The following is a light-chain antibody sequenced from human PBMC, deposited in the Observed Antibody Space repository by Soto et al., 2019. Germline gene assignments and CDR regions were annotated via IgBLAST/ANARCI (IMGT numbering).Light chain of an antibody. CDR1: QSIIIY. Sequence: DIQMTQSPSTLSASVGDIVTINFRASQSIIIYLAWYQQKPGKAPKLLIYEASSLESGVPSRFSGSGSGTESTLTISSLQPDDFATYYCQQYNSYPWTFGQGTKVDIK. CDR2: EAS. J-gene: IGKJ1*01. CDR3: QQYNSYPWT. V-gene: IGKV1-5*03.